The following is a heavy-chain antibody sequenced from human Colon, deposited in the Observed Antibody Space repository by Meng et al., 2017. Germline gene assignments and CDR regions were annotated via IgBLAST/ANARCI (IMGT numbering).Heavy chain of an antibody. V-gene: IGHV4-34*01. Sequence: QVEFQQWGAGLLKPSETLSLTCAVYGGSFNGYYWTWIRQPPGKGLEWIGEINHSGSTNYNPSLKSRVTISVDTSKNQFSLKLSSVTAADTAVYYCARERLSSGWYGGRWFDPWGQGTLVTVSS. CDR1: GGSFNGYY. J-gene: IGHJ5*02. D-gene: IGHD6-19*01. CDR2: INHSGST. CDR3: ARERLSSGWYGGRWFDP.